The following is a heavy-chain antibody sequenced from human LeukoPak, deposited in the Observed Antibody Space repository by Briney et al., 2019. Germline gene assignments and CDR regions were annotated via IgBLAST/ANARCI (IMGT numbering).Heavy chain of an antibody. CDR3: ATEFNYYGSRSCG. CDR1: GFTFSKYA. J-gene: IGHJ4*02. D-gene: IGHD3-10*01. Sequence: GGSLRLSCAASGFTFSKYAMHWVRQAPGKGLEWVAFIRHDGSDKYYIDSVKDRFIISRDNSKNTLYLQMNSLRTEDTAVYYCATEFNYYGSRSCGWGQGTLATVSS. CDR2: IRHDGSDK. V-gene: IGHV3-30*02.